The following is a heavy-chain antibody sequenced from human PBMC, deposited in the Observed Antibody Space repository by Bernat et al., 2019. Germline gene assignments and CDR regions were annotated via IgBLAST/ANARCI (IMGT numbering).Heavy chain of an antibody. CDR1: GFTVSGSA. D-gene: IGHD1-26*01. V-gene: IGHV3-73*02. Sequence: VQLVESGGGLVQPGGSLKLSCAASGFTVSGSAMHWVRQASGRGLEWVGRIRNKTNNYATAYGASVKGRFTISRDDSKNTAYLQMNSLKTEDTAVYYCITTKDYYMDVWGRGTRVTGPS. J-gene: IGHJ6*03. CDR2: IRNKTNNYAT. CDR3: ITTKDYYMDV.